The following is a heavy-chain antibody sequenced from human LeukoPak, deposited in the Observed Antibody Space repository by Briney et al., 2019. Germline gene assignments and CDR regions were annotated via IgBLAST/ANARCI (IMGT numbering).Heavy chain of an antibody. V-gene: IGHV4-39*01. CDR3: ARPKIAVAVDDAFDI. CDR2: IYYSGST. D-gene: IGHD6-19*01. CDR1: GGSISSSSYY. J-gene: IGHJ3*02. Sequence: PSETLSLTCTVSGGSISSSSYYWGWIRQPPGKGLEWIASIYYSGSTYYNPSLKSRVTISVDTSKNQFSLKLSSVTAADTAVYYCARPKIAVAVDDAFDIWGQGTMVTVSS.